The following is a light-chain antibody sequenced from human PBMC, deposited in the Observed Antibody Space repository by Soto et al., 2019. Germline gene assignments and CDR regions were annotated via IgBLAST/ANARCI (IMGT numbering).Light chain of an antibody. J-gene: IGKJ4*01. Sequence: TVLTQSPATLSLSPGERATLSCKAIKRIANSLGWFQQKPGQAPRLLIEDAFNRATGIPARFTGSGSGSDFTLTISSLEPEDFGVYYCRQRYNWPLTFGGGTKVEIK. CDR2: DAF. CDR3: RQRYNWPLT. V-gene: IGKV3-11*01. CDR1: KRIANS.